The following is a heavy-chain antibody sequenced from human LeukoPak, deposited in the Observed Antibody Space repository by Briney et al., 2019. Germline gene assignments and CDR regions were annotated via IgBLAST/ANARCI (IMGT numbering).Heavy chain of an antibody. CDR1: GFTFSSYS. V-gene: IGHV3-48*01. Sequence: PGGSLRLSCAASGFTFSSYSMNWVRQAPGKGLEWVSYISSSSSTIYYADSVKGRFTISRDNAKNSLYLQMNSLRAEDTAVYYCAREGITGTPPIYYYYMDVWGKGTTVTVSS. D-gene: IGHD1-20*01. J-gene: IGHJ6*03. CDR2: ISSSSSTI. CDR3: AREGITGTPPIYYYYMDV.